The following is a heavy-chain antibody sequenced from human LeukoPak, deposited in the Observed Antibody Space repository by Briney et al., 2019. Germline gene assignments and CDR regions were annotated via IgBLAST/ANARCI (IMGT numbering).Heavy chain of an antibody. CDR2: IHHTEGT. J-gene: IGHJ3*02. V-gene: IGHV4-59*02. CDR1: GGSVTTYY. CDR3: AKSAGSKNAFDI. Sequence: PSETLSLTCVVSGGSVTTYYWSWFRQPPGKGPEWIGNIHHTEGTNYNPSLKSRVTISVDTSKNQFSLKLTSVTAADTAIYYCAKSAGSKNAFDIWGQGTMVTVSS.